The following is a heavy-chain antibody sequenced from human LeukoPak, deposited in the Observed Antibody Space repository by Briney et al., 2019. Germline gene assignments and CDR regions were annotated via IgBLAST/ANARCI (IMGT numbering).Heavy chain of an antibody. CDR2: IYYSGST. CDR3: ARVRIAVAGTGVYYMDV. CDR1: GGSISSGSYY. J-gene: IGHJ6*03. Sequence: SETLSLTCTVSGGSISSGSYYWSWIRQPPGKGLEWIGYIYYSGSTNYNPSLKSRVTISVDTSKNQFSLKLSSVTAADTAVYYCARVRIAVAGTGVYYMDVWGKGTTVTVSS. D-gene: IGHD6-19*01. V-gene: IGHV4-61*01.